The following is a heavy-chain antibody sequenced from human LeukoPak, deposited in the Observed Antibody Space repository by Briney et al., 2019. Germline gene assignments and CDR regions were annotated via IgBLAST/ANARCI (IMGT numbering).Heavy chain of an antibody. Sequence: PGGSLRLSCAASGFTFSSYGMHWVRQAPGKGLEWVAFIRYDGSNKYYADSMKGRFTISRDNSKNTLYLQMNSLRAEDTAIYYCAKAELRYFDWPNLGYFDYWGQGTLITVSS. J-gene: IGHJ4*02. CDR2: IRYDGSNK. CDR1: GFTFSSYG. D-gene: IGHD3-9*01. CDR3: AKAELRYFDWPNLGYFDY. V-gene: IGHV3-30*02.